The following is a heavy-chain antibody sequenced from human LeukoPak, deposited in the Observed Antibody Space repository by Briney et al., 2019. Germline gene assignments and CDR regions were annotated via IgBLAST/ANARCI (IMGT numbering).Heavy chain of an antibody. CDR3: ARTDAARTMIVVGYTDYDFDY. J-gene: IGHJ4*02. CDR2: ISSSSSYI. D-gene: IGHD3-22*01. V-gene: IGHV3-21*01. CDR1: GFTFSSYS. Sequence: KPGGSLRLSCAASGFTFSSYSMNWVRQAPGKGLEWVSSISSSSSYIYYADSVKGRFTISRDNAKNSLYLQKISLKAEDTSVYSCARTDAARTMIVVGYTDYDFDYWGQGTLVTVSS.